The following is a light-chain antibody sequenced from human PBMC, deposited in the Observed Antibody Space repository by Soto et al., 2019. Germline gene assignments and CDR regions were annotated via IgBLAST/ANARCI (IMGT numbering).Light chain of an antibody. Sequence: QLVLTQPPSASGSPGQSVTISCTGTSSDVGGYNYVSWYQQYPGKAPKLMIYEVSKRPSGVPDRFSGSKSANTASLTVSGLQAEDEADYYCSSYAGTDNFDVFGTGTKLTVL. V-gene: IGLV2-8*01. CDR3: SSYAGTDNFDV. CDR2: EVS. CDR1: SSDVGGYNY. J-gene: IGLJ1*01.